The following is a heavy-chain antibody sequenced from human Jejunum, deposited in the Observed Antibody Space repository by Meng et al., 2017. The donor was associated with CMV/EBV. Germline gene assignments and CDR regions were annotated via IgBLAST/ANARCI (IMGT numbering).Heavy chain of an antibody. CDR3: ATLISSPDYDYYYGMDV. J-gene: IGHJ6*02. CDR1: FTSFS. Sequence: FTSFSMNWVRQAPGKGLEWVSSISSYGSRIYYADSAKGRFTISRDNAKNSVFLQMNSLRAEDAAVYYCATLISSPDYDYYYGMDVWGQGTTVTVSS. V-gene: IGHV3-21*01. D-gene: IGHD3-10*01. CDR2: ISSYGSRI.